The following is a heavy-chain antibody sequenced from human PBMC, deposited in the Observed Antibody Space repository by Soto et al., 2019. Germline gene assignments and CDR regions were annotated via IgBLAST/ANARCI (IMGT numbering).Heavy chain of an antibody. D-gene: IGHD6-6*01. J-gene: IGHJ5*02. V-gene: IGHV1-2*04. CDR2: INPNSGGT. Sequence: ASVKVSCKASGYTFTGYYMHWVRQAPGQGLEWMGWINPNSGGTNYAQKFQGWVTMTRDTSISTAYMELSRLRSDDTAVYYCARHRIAARQNSFDPWGQGTLVTVS. CDR1: GYTFTGYY. CDR3: ARHRIAARQNSFDP.